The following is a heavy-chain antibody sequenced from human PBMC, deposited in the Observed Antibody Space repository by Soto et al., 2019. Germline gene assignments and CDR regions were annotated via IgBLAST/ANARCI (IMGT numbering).Heavy chain of an antibody. CDR3: ARLEGYCSSTSCYWGFDP. CDR1: GGSISSSSYY. V-gene: IGHV4-39*01. D-gene: IGHD2-2*01. J-gene: IGHJ5*02. CDR2: IYYSGST. Sequence: SETLSLTCTVSGGSISSSSYYWGWIRQPPGKGLEWIGSIYYSGSTYYNPSLKSRVTISVDTSKNQFSLKLRSVTAADTAVYYCARLEGYCSSTSCYWGFDPWGQGTLVTVSS.